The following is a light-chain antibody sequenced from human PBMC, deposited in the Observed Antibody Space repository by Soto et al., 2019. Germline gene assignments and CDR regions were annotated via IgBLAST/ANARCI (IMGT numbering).Light chain of an antibody. CDR2: WAS. CDR3: PQYSSSPLT. CDR1: QSILYSSNNKNY. J-gene: IGKJ4*01. V-gene: IGKV4-1*01. Sequence: DIVMTQSPDSLAVSLGERATINCKSSQSILYSSNNKNYLAWYQQKPGQPPKLLIYWASTRESGVADRFSGSGSGTDFPLTISSLQAEDVAVYCCPQYSSSPLTFGGGTKVEIK.